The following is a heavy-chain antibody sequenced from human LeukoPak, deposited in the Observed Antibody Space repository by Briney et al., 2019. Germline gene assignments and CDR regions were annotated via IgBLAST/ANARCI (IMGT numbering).Heavy chain of an antibody. CDR3: ARGYNYGAHYWFDY. V-gene: IGHV4-59*01. Sequence: SETLSLTCTISDGSINIYYWSWIRQAPGKGLEWIGYIYNSGSTNYNPSLRRRVTISMDTSKIQFSLRLTSVTAADTAMYYCARGYNYGAHYWFDYWGQGTLVTVSS. CDR1: DGSINIYY. J-gene: IGHJ4*02. D-gene: IGHD5-18*01. CDR2: IYNSGST.